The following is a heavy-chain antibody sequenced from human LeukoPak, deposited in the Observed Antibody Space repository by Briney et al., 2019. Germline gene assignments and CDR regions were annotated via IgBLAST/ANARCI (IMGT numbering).Heavy chain of an antibody. V-gene: IGHV4-59*08. D-gene: IGHD6-13*01. CDR3: ARREQQLVRGAFDI. CDR1: GGSISSYC. Sequence: SETLSLTCTVSGGSISSYCWSWIRQPPGKGLEWIGYIYYSGSTNYNPSLKSRVTISVDTSKNQFSLKLSSVTAADTAVYYCARREQQLVRGAFDIWGQGTMVTVSS. J-gene: IGHJ3*02. CDR2: IYYSGST.